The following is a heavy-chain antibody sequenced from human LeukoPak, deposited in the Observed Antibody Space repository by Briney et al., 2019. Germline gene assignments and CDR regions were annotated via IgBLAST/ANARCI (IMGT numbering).Heavy chain of an antibody. V-gene: IGHV3-9*01. Sequence: PGRSLRLSCAASGFTFDDYAMHWVRQAPGKGLEWVSGISWNSGSIGYADSVKGRFTISRDNAKNSLYLQMNSLRAEDTAVYYCAKVGIAAAGLGPYYFDYWGQGTLVTVSS. CDR2: ISWNSGSI. J-gene: IGHJ4*02. CDR3: AKVGIAAAGLGPYYFDY. CDR1: GFTFDDYA. D-gene: IGHD6-13*01.